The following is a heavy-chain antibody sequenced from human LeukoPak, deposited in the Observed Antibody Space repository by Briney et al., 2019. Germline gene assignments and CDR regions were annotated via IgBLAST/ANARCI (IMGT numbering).Heavy chain of an antibody. D-gene: IGHD6-13*01. CDR3: TRSIVATGTSSGH. CDR2: IKRKTDGGTT. Sequence: GGSLRLSCAASGFTFSDAWMTWVRQAPGKGLEWVGRIKRKTDGGTTDYAAPVKGRFTISRDDSKNTLYLQMNSLKTEDTAMYYCTRSIVATGTSSGHWGQGNLVTVSS. V-gene: IGHV3-15*01. J-gene: IGHJ4*02. CDR1: GFTFSDAW.